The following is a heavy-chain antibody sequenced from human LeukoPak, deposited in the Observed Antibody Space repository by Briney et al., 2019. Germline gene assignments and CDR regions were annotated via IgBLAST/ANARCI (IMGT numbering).Heavy chain of an antibody. CDR1: GFTFSTYS. CDR2: ISSSSYI. Sequence: GGSLRLSCAPSGFTFSTYSMNWVPQPQGKGLEWVSCISSSSYIYYADSVKGRFTISRDNAKNSLYLQMNSLRAEDTAVYYCARATFPEYYFDYWGQGTLVTVSS. CDR3: ARATFPEYYFDY. V-gene: IGHV3-21*01. D-gene: IGHD2/OR15-2a*01. J-gene: IGHJ4*02.